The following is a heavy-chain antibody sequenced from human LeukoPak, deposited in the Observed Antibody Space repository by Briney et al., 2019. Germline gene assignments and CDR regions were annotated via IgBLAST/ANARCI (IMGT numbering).Heavy chain of an antibody. CDR1: GFTFSSYS. V-gene: IGHV3-21*01. Sequence: KPGGSLRLSCAASGFTFSSYSMNWVRQAPGKGLEWVSSISSSSSYIYYADSVKGRFTISRDNAKNSLYLQMNSLRVEDTAVYYCARDKDYGEPLDYWGQGTLVTVSS. J-gene: IGHJ4*02. CDR2: ISSSSSYI. D-gene: IGHD4-17*01. CDR3: ARDKDYGEPLDY.